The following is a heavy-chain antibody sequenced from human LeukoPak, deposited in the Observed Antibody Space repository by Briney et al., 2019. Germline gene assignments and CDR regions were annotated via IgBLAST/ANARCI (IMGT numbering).Heavy chain of an antibody. Sequence: GASVKVSCKASVYTFTNYDINWVRPATGQGLEWMGWMNPNSGNTGYAQKFQGRVTITRNTSISTAYMELSSLRSEDTAVYYCASEATVIGGLDYWGQGTLVTVSS. CDR2: MNPNSGNT. CDR3: ASEATVIGGLDY. V-gene: IGHV1-8*03. D-gene: IGHD4-17*01. J-gene: IGHJ4*02. CDR1: VYTFTNYD.